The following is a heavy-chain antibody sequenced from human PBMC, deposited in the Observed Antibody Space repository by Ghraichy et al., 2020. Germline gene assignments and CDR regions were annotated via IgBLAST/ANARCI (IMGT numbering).Heavy chain of an antibody. CDR3: ARDHRWGRGSPDY. V-gene: IGHV1-46*01. Sequence: ASVKVSCKASGDTFSSYHMHWVRQAPGQGLEWMGIINRSGSSTSYAQKFQGRVTMTRDTSTNTVYMELSSLRSEDTAVYYCARDHRWGRGSPDYWGQGTLVTVSS. J-gene: IGHJ4*02. D-gene: IGHD7-27*01. CDR2: INRSGSST. CDR1: GDTFSSYH.